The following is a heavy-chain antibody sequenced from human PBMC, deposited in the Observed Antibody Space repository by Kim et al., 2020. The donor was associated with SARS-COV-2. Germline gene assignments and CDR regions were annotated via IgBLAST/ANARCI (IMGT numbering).Heavy chain of an antibody. J-gene: IGHJ6*02. CDR3: ARGRAGVVPAPVLGLGPYYDYYAMDV. CDR1: GGSFSDYN. CDR2: INHSGSI. V-gene: IGHV4-34*01. D-gene: IGHD2-2*02. Sequence: SETLSLTCAVYGGSFSDYNWSWIRQPPGKGLEWIGEINHSGSISHSQSLKSRVTISIDTSKSQFSLRLKSLTAADTAVYYCARGRAGVVPAPVLGLGPYYDYYAMDVWGQGTAVAVSS.